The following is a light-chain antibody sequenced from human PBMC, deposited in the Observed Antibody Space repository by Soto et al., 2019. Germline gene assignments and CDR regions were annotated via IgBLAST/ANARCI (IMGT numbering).Light chain of an antibody. Sequence: QSALTQPASASGSPGQSITISCTGTSSDVGGYNYVSWYQQHPGKAPKLMIYDVSNRPSGVSNRFSGSKSGNTASLTISGLQAEDEADYYCSSYTSSSTYWVFGGGTKLTVL. CDR2: DVS. CDR3: SSYTSSSTYWV. J-gene: IGLJ3*02. V-gene: IGLV2-14*01. CDR1: SSDVGGYNY.